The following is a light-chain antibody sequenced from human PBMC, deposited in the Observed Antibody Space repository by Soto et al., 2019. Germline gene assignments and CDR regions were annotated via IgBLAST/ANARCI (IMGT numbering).Light chain of an antibody. CDR2: AAS. Sequence: AIRMTQSPSSLSASTGDRVTITCRASQGISSYLAWYQQKPGKAPKLLIYAASTLQSGVPSRFSGSGSGTDFTLTISSLQPEDFGTYYCQQSYTSPVTFGGGTKVDIK. J-gene: IGKJ4*01. CDR3: QQSYTSPVT. V-gene: IGKV1-8*01. CDR1: QGISSY.